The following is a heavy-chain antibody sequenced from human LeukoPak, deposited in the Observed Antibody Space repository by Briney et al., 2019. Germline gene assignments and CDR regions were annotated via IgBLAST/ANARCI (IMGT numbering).Heavy chain of an antibody. CDR1: GFTFSSYG. J-gene: IGHJ4*02. Sequence: PGGSLRLSCAASGFTFSSYGMHWVRQAPGKGLEWVAVKWYDGSNKYYADSVKGRFTISRDNSKNTLYLQMNSLRAEDTAVYYCARAYYGSGSYLYFDYWGQGTLVTVSS. D-gene: IGHD3-10*01. V-gene: IGHV3-33*01. CDR3: ARAYYGSGSYLYFDY. CDR2: KWYDGSNK.